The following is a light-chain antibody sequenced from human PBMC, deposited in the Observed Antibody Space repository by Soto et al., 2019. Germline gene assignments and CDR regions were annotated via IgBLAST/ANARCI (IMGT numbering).Light chain of an antibody. CDR2: EGS. V-gene: IGLV2-23*01. Sequence: QSALTQPASVSGSPGQSITISCTGTSSDVGSYKLVSWYQQHPGKAHKLMIYEGSKRPSGVSNHFSGSKSGNTASLTISGLQAEDEADYYCCSYAGSSTPNYGFGTGTKVTVL. CDR3: CSYAGSSTPNYG. J-gene: IGLJ1*01. CDR1: SSDVGSYKL.